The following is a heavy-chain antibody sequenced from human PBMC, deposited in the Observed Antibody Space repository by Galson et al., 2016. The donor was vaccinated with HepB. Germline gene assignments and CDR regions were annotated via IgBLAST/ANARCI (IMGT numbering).Heavy chain of an antibody. CDR1: GGSINSGVYY. CDR2: IYMSGNT. V-gene: IGHV4-61*09. CDR3: ARAGLLTKASFDC. J-gene: IGHJ4*02. D-gene: IGHD4-11*01. Sequence: TLSLTCSVSGGSINSGVYYWSWIRQPAGKGLEWIGHIYMSGNTKYNPSLKSRVTISLDTSKNEFSLKLTSLTAADTAVYYCARAGLLTKASFDCWGQGTLVAVSS.